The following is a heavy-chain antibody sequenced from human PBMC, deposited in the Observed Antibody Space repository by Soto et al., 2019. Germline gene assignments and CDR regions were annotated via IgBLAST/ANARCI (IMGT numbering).Heavy chain of an antibody. D-gene: IGHD3-10*01. J-gene: IGHJ6*03. CDR3: AREQYSGSPGYFYYYMDV. V-gene: IGHV3-7*01. CDR1: GFTFNKYW. Sequence: PGGSLRLSCAASGFTFNKYWMTWVRQAPGKGLEWVANINQDGSGKYYVDSVKGRFTISRDNAKNSTYLQMNSLRAEDTAVYYCAREQYSGSPGYFYYYMDVWGKGTTVTVSS. CDR2: INQDGSGK.